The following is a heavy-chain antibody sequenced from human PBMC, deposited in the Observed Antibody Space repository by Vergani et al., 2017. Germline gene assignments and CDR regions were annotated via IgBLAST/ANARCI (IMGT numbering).Heavy chain of an antibody. CDR2: ISSTGNDK. J-gene: IGHJ4*02. V-gene: IGHV3-21*04. CDR1: GFTFSHYG. Sequence: EVQLVESGGGLVKPGGSLRLSCAVSGFTFSHYGINWVRQAPGKGLEWVSSISSTGNDKYYADSVKGRFTISRDNANDSLYLQMNSLRAEDTAVYYCAKDISQWLVSAFDYWGQGTLVTVSS. D-gene: IGHD6-19*01. CDR3: AKDISQWLVSAFDY.